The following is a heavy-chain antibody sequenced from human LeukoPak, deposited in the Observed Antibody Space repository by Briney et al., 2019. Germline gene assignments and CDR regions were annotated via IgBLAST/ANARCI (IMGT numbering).Heavy chain of an antibody. V-gene: IGHV5-10-1*01. CDR2: IDPSDSYT. J-gene: IGHJ5*02. CDR1: GYSFTSYW. D-gene: IGHD6-13*01. CDR3: ARTYSSSWYWFDP. Sequence: GESLKISCKGSGYSFTSYWISWVRQMPGKGLEWMGRIDPSDSYTNYSPSFQGHVTISADKSISTAYLQWSSLKASDTAMYYCARTYSSSWYWFDPWGRKTLVPVSS.